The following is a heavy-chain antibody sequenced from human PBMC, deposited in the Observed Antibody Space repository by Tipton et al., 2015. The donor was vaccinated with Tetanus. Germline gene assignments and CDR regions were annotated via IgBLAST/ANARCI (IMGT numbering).Heavy chain of an antibody. CDR3: ARDRGDYIYYGMDV. Sequence: QVQLVQSGAEMKKPGASVKVSCKASGYTFTGYYIYWVRQAPGQGLEWMGWIDPNSGGTVYAQKVQGRVTMTRDTPISTAYMELRSLRSDDTAVYYCARDRGDYIYYGMDVWGPGTTVTVS. V-gene: IGHV1-2*02. CDR1: GYTFTGYY. CDR2: IDPNSGGT. J-gene: IGHJ6*02. D-gene: IGHD3-22*01.